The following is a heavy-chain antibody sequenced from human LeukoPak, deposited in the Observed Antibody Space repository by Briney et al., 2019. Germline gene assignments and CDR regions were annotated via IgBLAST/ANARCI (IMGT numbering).Heavy chain of an antibody. CDR3: ARVQRGIAVALDY. CDR1: GFTFSSYE. J-gene: IGHJ4*02. D-gene: IGHD6-19*01. V-gene: IGHV3-48*03. Sequence: GGSLRLSCAASGFTFSSYEMNWVRQAPGKGLEWVSYISTTGSSVYYADSVKGRFTISRDNVKNLLYLQMNSLRAEDTAVYYCARVQRGIAVALDYWGQGTLATVSS. CDR2: ISTTGSSV.